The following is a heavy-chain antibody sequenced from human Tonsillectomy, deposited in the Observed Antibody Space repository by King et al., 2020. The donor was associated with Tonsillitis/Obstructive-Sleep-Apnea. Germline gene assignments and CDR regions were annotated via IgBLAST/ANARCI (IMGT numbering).Heavy chain of an antibody. CDR1: GGSISISSYY. D-gene: IGHD3-3*01. Sequence: QLQESGPGLVKPSETLSLTCNVSGGSISISSYYWGWIRQPPGKGLEWIGSIYYSGSIDYNLSLRSRVTISVDTSKNQFSLKLSSVTAADTAVYYCARTYYDFWSGSLAYFDYWGQGTLVTVSS. CDR3: ARTYYDFWSGSLAYFDY. J-gene: IGHJ4*02. V-gene: IGHV4-39*01. CDR2: IYYSGSI.